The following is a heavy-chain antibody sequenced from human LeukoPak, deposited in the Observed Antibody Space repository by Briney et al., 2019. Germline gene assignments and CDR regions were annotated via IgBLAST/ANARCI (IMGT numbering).Heavy chain of an antibody. J-gene: IGHJ3*02. CDR1: GFTFSSYW. V-gene: IGHV3-7*01. CDR2: IKQDGSEK. D-gene: IGHD5-18*01. Sequence: PGGSLRLSCAASGFTFSSYWMSWVRQAPGKGLEWVANIKQDGSEKYYVDSVKGRFTISRDNAKNSLYLQMNSLRAEDTAVYYCARGHRRGYSYGPTRDAFDIWGQGTVVTVSS. CDR3: ARGHRRGYSYGPTRDAFDI.